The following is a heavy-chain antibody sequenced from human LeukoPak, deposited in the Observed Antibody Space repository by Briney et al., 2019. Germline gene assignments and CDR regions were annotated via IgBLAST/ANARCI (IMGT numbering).Heavy chain of an antibody. D-gene: IGHD3-9*01. CDR3: ARDYDILTGYYTPSYFDY. CDR1: GYTFTSYY. CDR2: ISAYNGNT. Sequence: ASVKVSCKASGYTFTSYYMHRVRQAPGQGLEWMGWISAYNGNTNYAQKLQGRVTMTTDTSTSTAYMELRSLRSDDTAVYYCARDYDILTGYYTPSYFDYWGQGTLVTVSS. V-gene: IGHV1-18*04. J-gene: IGHJ4*02.